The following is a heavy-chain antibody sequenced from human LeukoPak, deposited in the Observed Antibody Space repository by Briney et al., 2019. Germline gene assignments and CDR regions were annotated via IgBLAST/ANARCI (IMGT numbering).Heavy chain of an antibody. CDR1: GGSISSYY. Sequence: PSETLSLTCTISGGSISSYYWSWIRQPPGKGLEWIGYIYYSGSTNYNPSLKSRVTISVDTSKNQFSLKLSSVTAADTAVYYCARAGGVRYFDWLSSNWFDPWGQGTLVTVSS. V-gene: IGHV4-59*01. CDR2: IYYSGST. D-gene: IGHD3-9*01. J-gene: IGHJ5*02. CDR3: ARAGGVRYFDWLSSNWFDP.